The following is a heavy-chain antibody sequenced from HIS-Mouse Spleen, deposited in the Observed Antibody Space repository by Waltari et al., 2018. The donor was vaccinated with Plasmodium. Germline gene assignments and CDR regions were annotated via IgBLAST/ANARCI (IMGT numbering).Heavy chain of an antibody. CDR2: ISYDGSNK. Sequence: QVQLVESGGGVVQPGRSLRLSCAASGFTFSGYGMTWVRQALGKGLEWVAVISYDGSNKYYADSVKGRFTISRDNSKNTLYLQMNSLRAEDTAVYYCAKEVLGYYDFWSRPDYWGQGTLVTVSS. CDR3: AKEVLGYYDFWSRPDY. CDR1: GFTFSGYG. D-gene: IGHD3-3*01. J-gene: IGHJ4*02. V-gene: IGHV3-30*18.